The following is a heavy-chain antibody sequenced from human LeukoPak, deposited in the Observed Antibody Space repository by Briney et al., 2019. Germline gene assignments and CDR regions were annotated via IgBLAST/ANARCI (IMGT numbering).Heavy chain of an antibody. D-gene: IGHD2-15*01. CDR1: GGSISSSSYY. J-gene: IGHJ5*02. Sequence: KPSETLSLTCTVSGGSISSSSYYWGWIRQPPGKGLEWIGSIYYSGSTYYNPSLKSRVTISVGTSKNQFSLKLSSVTAADTAVYYCARAYCSGGGCYSNFFDPWGQGTLVTVSS. V-gene: IGHV4-39*07. CDR2: IYYSGST. CDR3: ARAYCSGGGCYSNFFDP.